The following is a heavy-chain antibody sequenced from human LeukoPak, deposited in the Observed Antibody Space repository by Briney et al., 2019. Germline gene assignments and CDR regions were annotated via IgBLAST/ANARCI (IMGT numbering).Heavy chain of an antibody. CDR1: GFTLSSYW. J-gene: IGHJ6*03. CDR2: IKQDGSEK. CDR3: AKGAGIAAAGDYYMDV. Sequence: GGSLRLSCAASGFTLSSYWMSWVRQAPGKGLEWVANIKQDGSEKYYVDSVKGRFTISRDNAKNSLYLQMNSLRAEDMALYYCAKGAGIAAAGDYYMDVWGKGTTVTVSS. V-gene: IGHV3-7*03. D-gene: IGHD6-13*01.